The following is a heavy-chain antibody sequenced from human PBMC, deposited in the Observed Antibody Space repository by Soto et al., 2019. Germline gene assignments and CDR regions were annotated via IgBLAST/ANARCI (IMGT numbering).Heavy chain of an antibody. CDR3: ARDQRYCSSTSCPNYYYYGMDV. D-gene: IGHD2-2*01. Sequence: ASVKVSCKASGYTFTSYAMHWVRQAPGQRLEWMGWINAGNGNTKYSQKFQGRVTITRDTSASTAYMGLSSLRSEDTAVYYCARDQRYCSSTSCPNYYYYGMDVWGKGTRVTVS. V-gene: IGHV1-3*01. CDR1: GYTFTSYA. CDR2: INAGNGNT. J-gene: IGHJ6*04.